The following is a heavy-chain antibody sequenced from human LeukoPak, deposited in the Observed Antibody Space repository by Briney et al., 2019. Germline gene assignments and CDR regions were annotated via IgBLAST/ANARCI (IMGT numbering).Heavy chain of an antibody. Sequence: PSETLSLTCTVSGGSISSYYWSWIRQPPGKGLEWIWYIYYSGSTNYNPSLKSRVTISVDTSKNQFSLKLSSVTAADTSVYYCARQGGGFWYFDLWGRGTLVTVSS. CDR2: IYYSGST. V-gene: IGHV4-59*08. D-gene: IGHD6-25*01. J-gene: IGHJ2*01. CDR3: ARQGGGFWYFDL. CDR1: GGSISSYY.